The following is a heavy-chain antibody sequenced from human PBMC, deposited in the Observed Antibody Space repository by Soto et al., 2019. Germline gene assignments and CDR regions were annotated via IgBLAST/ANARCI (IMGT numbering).Heavy chain of an antibody. J-gene: IGHJ4*02. D-gene: IGHD3-22*01. Sequence: QVQLQQWGAGLLKPSETLSLTCAVYGGSFSGYYWSWIRQPPGKGLEWIGEINHSGSTNYNPSLKLLVTISVDTSKNQFSLKLSSVTAADTAVYYCARVSNYYDSSGYYSYYFDYWGQGTLVTVSS. V-gene: IGHV4-34*01. CDR1: GGSFSGYY. CDR3: ARVSNYYDSSGYYSYYFDY. CDR2: INHSGST.